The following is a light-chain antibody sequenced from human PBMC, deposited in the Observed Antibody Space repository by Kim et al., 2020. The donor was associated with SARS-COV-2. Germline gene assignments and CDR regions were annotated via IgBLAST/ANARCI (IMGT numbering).Light chain of an antibody. CDR1: QSGSSE. V-gene: IGKV3-15*01. Sequence: ESVGERAALSCRARQSGSSELGWDPQKPGQAPSLLIHGGSTRATGFPARFSGSGSGADFTLTITSLQSEDFAIYFCLQYNILPYTFGQGTKLEI. CDR3: LQYNILPYT. J-gene: IGKJ2*01. CDR2: GGS.